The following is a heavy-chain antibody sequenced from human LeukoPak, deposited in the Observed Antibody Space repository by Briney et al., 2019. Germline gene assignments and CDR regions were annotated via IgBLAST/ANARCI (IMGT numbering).Heavy chain of an antibody. V-gene: IGHV3-30-3*01. Sequence: GRSLRLSCAASGFTFSSYAMHWVRQAPGKGLEWVAVISYDGSNKYYADSVKGRCTISRDNSKNTLYLQMNSLRAEDTAVYYCARDLCSGGSCYRFDYWGQGTLVTVSS. CDR1: GFTFSSYA. CDR2: ISYDGSNK. CDR3: ARDLCSGGSCYRFDY. J-gene: IGHJ4*02. D-gene: IGHD2-15*01.